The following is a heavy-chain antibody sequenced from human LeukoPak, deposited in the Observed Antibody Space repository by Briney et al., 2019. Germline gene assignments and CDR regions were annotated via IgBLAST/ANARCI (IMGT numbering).Heavy chain of an antibody. J-gene: IGHJ4*02. CDR3: AREGPYGDYDY. Sequence: PGGSLRLSCAASGFTFSSYAMHWVRQAPGKGLEYVSAISSNGGSTYYANSVKGRFTISRDNSKNTLYLQMGSLRAEDMAVYYCAREGPYGDYDYWGQGTLVTVSS. CDR1: GFTFSSYA. CDR2: ISSNGGST. V-gene: IGHV3-64*01. D-gene: IGHD4-17*01.